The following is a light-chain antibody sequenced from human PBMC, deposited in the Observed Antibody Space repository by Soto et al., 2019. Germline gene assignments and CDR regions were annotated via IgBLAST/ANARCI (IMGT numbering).Light chain of an antibody. Sequence: EIVLTQSPGTLSLSPGERATLSCRASQSVSSNYLAWYQQKPGQAPRLLIYDASARAPGIPDRFSGSGSATDFALTISRLEPEDFAVYYCQQYNTYSWTFGQGTKVEIK. V-gene: IGKV3-20*01. CDR2: DAS. CDR1: QSVSSNY. J-gene: IGKJ1*01. CDR3: QQYNTYSWT.